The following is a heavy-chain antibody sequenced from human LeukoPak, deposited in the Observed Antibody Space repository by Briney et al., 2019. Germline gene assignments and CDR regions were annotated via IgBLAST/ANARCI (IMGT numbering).Heavy chain of an antibody. Sequence: ASVKVSCKASGYTFTSYAMHWVRQAPGQRLEWMGWINAGNGNTKYSQKFQGRVTITRDTSASTAYMELSSLRSDDTAVYYCARNRRSYSSSWYGYWGQGTLVTVSS. CDR1: GYTFTSYA. D-gene: IGHD6-13*01. CDR2: INAGNGNT. J-gene: IGHJ4*02. CDR3: ARNRRSYSSSWYGY. V-gene: IGHV1-3*01.